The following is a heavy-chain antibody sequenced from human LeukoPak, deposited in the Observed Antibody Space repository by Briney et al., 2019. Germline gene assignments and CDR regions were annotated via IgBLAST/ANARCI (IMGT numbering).Heavy chain of an antibody. CDR1: GFTFSSYA. CDR3: AKGYSGSGNYNYYYYLDV. D-gene: IGHD3-10*01. CDR2: ISAGGGST. V-gene: IGHV3-23*01. J-gene: IGHJ6*03. Sequence: GSLRLSCAASGFTFSSYAMSWVRQAPGKGLEWVSGISAGGGSTYYADAVKGRFTISRDNSKNTMYLQMNSLRAEDTAVYYCAKGYSGSGNYNYYYYLDVWGKGTTVTVSS.